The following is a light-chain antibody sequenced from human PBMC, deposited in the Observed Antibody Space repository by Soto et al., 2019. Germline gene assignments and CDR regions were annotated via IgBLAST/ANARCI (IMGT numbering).Light chain of an antibody. CDR1: QSVSSSY. CDR3: HQYNTGRSIP. J-gene: IGKJ5*01. CDR2: GAS. Sequence: EIGLRPSPCTRSLSPGARAPLSFRARQSVSSSYLAWYQQKPGQAPRLLIYGASSRATGIPARFSGSGFGTEFTLTITSQQSEDFAVYHCHQYNTGRSIPVGQGRRLAIK. V-gene: IGKV3-15*01.